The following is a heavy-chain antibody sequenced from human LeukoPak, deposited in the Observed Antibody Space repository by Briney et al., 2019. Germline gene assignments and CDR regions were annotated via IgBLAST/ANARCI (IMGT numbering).Heavy chain of an antibody. D-gene: IGHD3-10*01. Sequence: GGSLRLSCAASGFTFSSYAMTWVRQAPGKGLEWVSTISGSGAYTYYADSVKARFTISRDNSKNTLYLQMNSLRAEDTAVYYCAKYFASGSYYKLPHWGQGTLVTVSS. CDR2: ISGSGAYT. J-gene: IGHJ1*01. CDR1: GFTFSSYA. CDR3: AKYFASGSYYKLPH. V-gene: IGHV3-23*01.